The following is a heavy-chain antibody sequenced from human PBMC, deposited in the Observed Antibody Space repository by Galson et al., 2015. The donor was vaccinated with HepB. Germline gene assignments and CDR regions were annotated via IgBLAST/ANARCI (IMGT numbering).Heavy chain of an antibody. CDR3: ARDPGIAVAGRGDY. J-gene: IGHJ4*02. CDR2: ISSSSSYI. CDR1: GFTFSSYS. Sequence: SLRLSCAASGFTFSSYSMNWVRQAPGKGLEWVSSISSSSSYIYYADSVKGRFTISRDNAKNSLYLQMNSLRAEDTAVYYCARDPGIAVAGRGDYWGQGTLVTVSS. D-gene: IGHD6-19*01. V-gene: IGHV3-21*01.